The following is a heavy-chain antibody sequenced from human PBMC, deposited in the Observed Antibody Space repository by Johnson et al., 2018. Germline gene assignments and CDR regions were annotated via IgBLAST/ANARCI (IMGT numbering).Heavy chain of an antibody. J-gene: IGHJ6*03. CDR3: AKENGQLVYYHYYVDV. V-gene: IGHV3-30*18. CDR1: GFTFSSYG. CDR2: ISYDGSNK. Sequence: QVQLQESGGGVVQPGRSLRLSCAASGFTFSSYGMHWVRQAPGKGLEWVAVISYDGSNKYYADSVKGRFTISRDNSKNALYLQMNSLRAEDTAVYYCAKENGQLVYYHYYVDVWGQGTTVTVS. D-gene: IGHD6-13*01.